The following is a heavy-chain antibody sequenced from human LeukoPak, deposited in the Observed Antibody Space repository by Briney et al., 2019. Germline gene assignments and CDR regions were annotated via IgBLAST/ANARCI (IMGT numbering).Heavy chain of an antibody. CDR2: MNPNSGNT. D-gene: IGHD4-23*01. V-gene: IGHV1-8*01. CDR1: GYTFTTYD. Sequence: ASVKVSRKASGYTFTTYDINWVRQATGRGLEWMGWMNPNSGNTGYAQKFQGRVTMTRKTSISTAYMELSSLRSEDTAVYYCARGPNKSDGGNSGSAWFDPWGQGTLVTVSS. CDR3: ARGPNKSDGGNSGSAWFDP. J-gene: IGHJ5*02.